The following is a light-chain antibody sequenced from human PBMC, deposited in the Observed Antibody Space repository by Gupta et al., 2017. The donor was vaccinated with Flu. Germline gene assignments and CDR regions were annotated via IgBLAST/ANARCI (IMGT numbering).Light chain of an antibody. CDR2: DVS. V-gene: IGKV2D-29*01. CDR1: QSLLHSDGKTY. CDR3: MQAIEVTVT. J-gene: IGKJ4*01. Sequence: ISGKSSQSLLHSDGKTYLYWYLQKPGQPPQLLIHDVSNRFSGVPDRFSGGGSGTDFTLKISRVEAEDVGVYYCMQAIEVTVTFGGGAKVELK.